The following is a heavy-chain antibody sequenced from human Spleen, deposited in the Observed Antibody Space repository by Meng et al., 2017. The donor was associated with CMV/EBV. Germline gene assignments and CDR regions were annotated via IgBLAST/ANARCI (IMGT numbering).Heavy chain of an antibody. CDR1: VYY. CDR2: VSSGTTI. Sequence: VYYMSWIRRAPGERLEWVSYVSSGTTIYYADSVKGRFTIPRDNTKNSLYLQMNSLRAEDKAVYYCARASPGYYDTSGYFENYYFDYWGQGTLVTVSS. CDR3: ARASPGYYDTSGYFENYYFDY. D-gene: IGHD3-22*01. J-gene: IGHJ4*02. V-gene: IGHV3-11*04.